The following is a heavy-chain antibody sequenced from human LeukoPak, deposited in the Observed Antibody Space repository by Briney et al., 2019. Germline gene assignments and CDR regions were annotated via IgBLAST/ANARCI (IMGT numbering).Heavy chain of an antibody. Sequence: SETLSLTCTVSGGSISSGGYYWSWIRQHPGKGLECIGYIYYSGSTYYNPSLKSRVTISVDRSKNQFSLKLSSVTAADTAVYYCARERDATVTTYVNYYFDYWGQGTLVTVSS. CDR1: GGSISSGGYY. J-gene: IGHJ4*02. D-gene: IGHD4-17*01. CDR3: ARERDATVTTYVNYYFDY. V-gene: IGHV4-31*03. CDR2: IYYSGST.